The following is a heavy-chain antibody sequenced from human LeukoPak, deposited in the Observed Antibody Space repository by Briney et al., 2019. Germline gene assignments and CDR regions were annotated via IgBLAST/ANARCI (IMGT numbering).Heavy chain of an antibody. CDR3: ARVATMIVVVNYFDY. V-gene: IGHV1-46*01. CDR1: GYTFTSYW. J-gene: IGHJ4*02. Sequence: ASVKVSCKASGYTFTSYWIQWVRQAPGQGLEWMGIINPSGGSTSYAQKFQGRVTMTRDTSTSTVYMELSSLRSEDTAVYYCARVATMIVVVNYFDYWGQGTLVTVSS. D-gene: IGHD3-22*01. CDR2: INPSGGST.